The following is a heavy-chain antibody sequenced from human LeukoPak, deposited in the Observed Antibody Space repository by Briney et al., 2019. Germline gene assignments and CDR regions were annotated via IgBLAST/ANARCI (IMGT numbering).Heavy chain of an antibody. CDR1: GGSISNYY. J-gene: IGHJ6*03. V-gene: IGHV4-34*01. D-gene: IGHD3-10*01. Sequence: SETLSLTCTLSGGSISNYYWSWIRQPPGKGLEWIGEINHSGSTNYNPSLKSRVTISVDTSKNQFSLKLSSVTAADTAVYYCARGPYGSGSYWGHYYYYMDVWGKGTTVTVSS. CDR2: INHSGST. CDR3: ARGPYGSGSYWGHYYYYMDV.